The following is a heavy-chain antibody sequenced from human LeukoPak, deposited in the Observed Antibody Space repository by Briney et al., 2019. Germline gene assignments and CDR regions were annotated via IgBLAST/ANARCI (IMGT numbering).Heavy chain of an antibody. D-gene: IGHD3/OR15-3a*01. Sequence: GGSLRLSCAASGFTLSDYYMSWIRQAPGKGLEWVSYSSSSGSTIYYADSVKGRFAISRDNAKNSLYLQMNSLRAEDTADYYCARRRDFIDYWGQGTLVTVSS. V-gene: IGHV3-11*01. CDR2: SSSSGSTI. J-gene: IGHJ4*02. CDR1: GFTLSDYY. CDR3: ARRRDFIDY.